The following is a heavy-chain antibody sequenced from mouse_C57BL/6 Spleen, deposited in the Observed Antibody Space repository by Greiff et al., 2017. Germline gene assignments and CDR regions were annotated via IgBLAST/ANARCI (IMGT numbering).Heavy chain of an antibody. CDR1: GYTFTSYW. CDR2: IDPSDSYT. Sequence: QVQLQQPGAELVRPGTSVKLSCQASGYTFTSYWLHWVKQRPGQGLEWIGVIDPSDSYTNYNQKFKGKATLTVDTSSSTAYMQLSSLTSEDSAVYYCARDRSYAMDYWGQGTSVTVSS. V-gene: IGHV1-59*01. J-gene: IGHJ4*01. CDR3: ARDRSYAMDY.